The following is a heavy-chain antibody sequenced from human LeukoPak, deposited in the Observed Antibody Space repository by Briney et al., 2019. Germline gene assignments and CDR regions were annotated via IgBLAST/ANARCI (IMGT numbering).Heavy chain of an antibody. J-gene: IGHJ5*02. CDR3: ARRRRASAGTTQINWFDP. CDR2: ISSSSSYI. V-gene: IGHV3-21*01. CDR1: GFTFSSYS. D-gene: IGHD6-13*01. Sequence: GGSLRLSCAASGFTFSSYSMNWVRQAPGKGLEWVSSISSSSSYIYYADSVKGRFTISRDNAKNSLYLQMNSLRAEDPAVYYCARRRRASAGTTQINWFDPWGQGTLVTVSS.